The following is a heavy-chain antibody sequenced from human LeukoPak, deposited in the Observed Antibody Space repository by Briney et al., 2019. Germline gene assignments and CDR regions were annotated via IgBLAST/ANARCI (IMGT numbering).Heavy chain of an antibody. J-gene: IGHJ3*02. V-gene: IGHV3-66*01. CDR1: GFTVSSNY. Sequence: GGSLRLSCAASGFTVSSNYMSWVRQALGKGLEWVSVIYSGGSTYYADSVKGRFTISRDNSKNTLYLQMNSLRAEDTAVYYCARDASGSYYDAFDIWGQGTMVTVSS. CDR3: ARDASGSYYDAFDI. CDR2: IYSGGST. D-gene: IGHD1-26*01.